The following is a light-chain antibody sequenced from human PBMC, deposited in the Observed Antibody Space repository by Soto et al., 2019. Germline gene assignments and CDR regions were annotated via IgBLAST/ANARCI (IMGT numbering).Light chain of an antibody. CDR1: QSVSSNN. CDR2: GAS. Sequence: EIVLTQSPGTLSLSPGERATLSCRASQSVSSNNLAWYQQRPGQAPRVVIYGASTRATGIPERFSGSGSGTDFTLTISRLEPEDLAEYYCQQYGRSPFTFGPGTKVDIK. V-gene: IGKV3-20*01. J-gene: IGKJ3*01. CDR3: QQYGRSPFT.